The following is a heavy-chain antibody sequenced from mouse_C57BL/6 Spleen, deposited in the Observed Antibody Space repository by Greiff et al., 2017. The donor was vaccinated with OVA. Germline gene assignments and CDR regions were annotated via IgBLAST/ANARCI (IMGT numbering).Heavy chain of an antibody. CDR2: IDPENGDT. V-gene: IGHV14-4*01. CDR1: GFNIKDDY. J-gene: IGHJ4*01. Sequence: VQLKQSGAELVRPGASVKLSCTASGFNIKDDYMHWVKQRPEQGLEWIGWIDPENGDTEYASKFQGKATITADTSSNTAYLQLSSLTSEDTAVYYCTTQTAQALYYYAMDYWGQGTSVTVSS. D-gene: IGHD3-2*02. CDR3: TTQTAQALYYYAMDY.